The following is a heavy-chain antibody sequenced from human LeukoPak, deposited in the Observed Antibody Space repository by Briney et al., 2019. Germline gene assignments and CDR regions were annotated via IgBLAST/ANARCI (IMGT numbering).Heavy chain of an antibody. CDR3: ARDPYCSGGSCYPGWFDY. Sequence: SETLSLTCTVSGGSISSYYWSWIRQPPGEGLEWIGYSYYSGSNNYNPSLKSRVTIPVDTSKNQFSLKLSSVTAADTAVYYCARDPYCSGGSCYPGWFDYWGQGTLVTVSS. D-gene: IGHD2-15*01. CDR2: SYYSGSN. J-gene: IGHJ4*02. CDR1: GGSISSYY. V-gene: IGHV4-59*01.